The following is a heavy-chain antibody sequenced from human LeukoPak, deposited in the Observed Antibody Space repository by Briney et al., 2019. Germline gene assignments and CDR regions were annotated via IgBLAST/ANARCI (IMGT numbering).Heavy chain of an antibody. J-gene: IGHJ4*02. V-gene: IGHV3-7*01. CDR2: IKEDESAK. CDR1: GFTFRSYW. Sequence: PGGSLRLSCAASGFTFRSYWMAWVRQAPGKGLEWVANIKEDESAKRQADSVKGRFTISRDNAQNSVYLQMSSLRGEDTAVYYCARDVGGSLDYWGQGTLVTFSS. D-gene: IGHD1-26*01. CDR3: ARDVGGSLDY.